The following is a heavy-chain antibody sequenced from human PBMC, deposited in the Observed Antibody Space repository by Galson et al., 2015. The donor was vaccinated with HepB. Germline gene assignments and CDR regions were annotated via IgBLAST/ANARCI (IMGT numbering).Heavy chain of an antibody. D-gene: IGHD2-2*02. CDR1: GGTLNSFG. Sequence: SVKVSCKASGGTLNSFGIGWVRQAPGQGLEWMGGIIPVFGRATYALKFQGRVTITADESTSTAYLELNSLTSDDTAVYYCARDWGPNCSSDRCYTWFDPWGQGTLVTVSS. CDR2: IIPVFGRA. V-gene: IGHV1-69*13. CDR3: ARDWGPNCSSDRCYTWFDP. J-gene: IGHJ5*02.